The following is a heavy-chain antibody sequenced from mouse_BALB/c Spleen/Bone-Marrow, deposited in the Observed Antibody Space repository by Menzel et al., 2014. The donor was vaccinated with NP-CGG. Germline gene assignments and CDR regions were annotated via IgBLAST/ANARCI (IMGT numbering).Heavy chain of an antibody. CDR3: ARGGYYFDY. CDR2: FSNGGGST. Sequence: EVKLMESGGGLVQPGGSLKLSCAASGFTFSSXTXSWVXRPPXXXXXWVXXFSNGGGSTYYPDTVKGRFTISRDNAKNTLDLQMSSLKAEDTAMYYCARGGYYFDYWGQGTTLTVSS. J-gene: IGHJ2*01. V-gene: IGHV5-12-2*01. CDR1: GFTFSSXT.